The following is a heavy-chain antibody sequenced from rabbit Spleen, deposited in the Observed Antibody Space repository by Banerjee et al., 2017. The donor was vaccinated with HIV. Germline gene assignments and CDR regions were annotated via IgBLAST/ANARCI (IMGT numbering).Heavy chain of an antibody. Sequence: HLKESGGGLVQPGGSLKLSCTASGFTLSSYYMNWVRQAPGKGLEWIGYIDPVFGITYYANCVNGRFSISRENAQNTVFLQMTSLTAADTATYFCARDSGSSFSSYGMDLWGPGPLVTVS. CDR3: ARDSGSSFSSYGMDL. CDR1: GFTLSSYY. CDR2: IDPVFGIT. D-gene: IGHD8-1*01. J-gene: IGHJ6*01. V-gene: IGHV1S7*01.